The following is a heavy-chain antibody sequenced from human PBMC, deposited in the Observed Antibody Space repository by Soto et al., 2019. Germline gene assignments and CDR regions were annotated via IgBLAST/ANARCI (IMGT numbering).Heavy chain of an antibody. CDR2: IYYSGRT. CDR1: GGSISSGDYY. J-gene: IGHJ5*02. D-gene: IGHD3-3*01. CDR3: ARWWSGSRQGFDP. Sequence: QVQLQESGPGLVKPSQNMSLTCTVSGGSISSGDYYWSWIRQHPGKGLEWIGYIYYSGRTYYNPSLKGRVTISVDTSKNQFSPQLSSVTAADTAVYYCARWWSGSRQGFDPWGQGTLVTVSS. V-gene: IGHV4-31*03.